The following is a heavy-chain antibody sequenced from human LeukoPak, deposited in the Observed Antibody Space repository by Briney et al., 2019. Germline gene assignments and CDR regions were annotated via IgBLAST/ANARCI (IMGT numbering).Heavy chain of an antibody. D-gene: IGHD4-17*01. CDR2: VNQSQYT. Sequence: SETLSLTCGVSGVSFSTYYWSWIRQSPEKGLELIGEVNQSQYTNYTPSLKSRVPISVATSNNQFSLNLRSVTAADTAVYYCARQLYGSDYWGQGNLVTVSS. CDR3: ARQLYGSDY. V-gene: IGHV4-34*01. J-gene: IGHJ4*02. CDR1: GVSFSTYY.